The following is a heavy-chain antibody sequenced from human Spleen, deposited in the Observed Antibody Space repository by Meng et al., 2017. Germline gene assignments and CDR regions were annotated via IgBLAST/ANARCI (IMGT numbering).Heavy chain of an antibody. Sequence: SETLSLTCTVSGGSISSSGYYWSWIRQPPGKGLEWIGEIYHSGSTNYNPSLKSRVTISVDKSKNQFSLKLSSVTAADTAVYYCARKFTTNYNWFDPWGQGTLVTVSS. CDR1: GGSISSSGYY. V-gene: IGHV4-39*07. J-gene: IGHJ5*02. CDR2: IYHSGST. D-gene: IGHD2/OR15-2a*01. CDR3: ARKFTTNYNWFDP.